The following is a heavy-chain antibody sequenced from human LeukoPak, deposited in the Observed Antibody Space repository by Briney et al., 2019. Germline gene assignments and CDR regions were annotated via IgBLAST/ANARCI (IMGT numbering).Heavy chain of an antibody. Sequence: ASVKVSCKAPGGTFSSYGISWVRQAPGQGLEWMGRIIPILGIGNYAQKFQGRVTITADKSTSTAYMELSSLRSEDTAVYFCAAAGSGNYSDFDYWGQGTLVTVSS. V-gene: IGHV1-69*04. J-gene: IGHJ4*02. CDR1: GGTFSSYG. CDR3: AAAGSGNYSDFDY. D-gene: IGHD3-10*01. CDR2: IIPILGIG.